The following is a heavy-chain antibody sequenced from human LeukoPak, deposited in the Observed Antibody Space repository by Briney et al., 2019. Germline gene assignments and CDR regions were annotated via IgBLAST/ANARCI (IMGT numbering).Heavy chain of an antibody. D-gene: IGHD1-1*01. CDR1: GGSISSSPYY. CDR2: IYYRGNT. Sequence: SSKTLSLTCTVSGGSISSSPYYWAWIRQPPGRGLEWIGSIYYRGNTYHNPSLKSRVTISVDTSKNQFSLSVISVTAADTAVYFCARPTTGPATQGYDSWGQGILVTVAS. J-gene: IGHJ4*02. V-gene: IGHV4-39*01. CDR3: ARPTTGPATQGYDS.